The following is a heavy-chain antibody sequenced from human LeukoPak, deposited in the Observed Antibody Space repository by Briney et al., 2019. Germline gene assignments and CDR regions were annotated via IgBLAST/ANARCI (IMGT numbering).Heavy chain of an antibody. CDR2: ISAYNGNT. CDR1: GYTFTSYG. CDR3: ARTLWFGELLSPIDY. V-gene: IGHV1-18*01. J-gene: IGHJ4*02. Sequence: GASVKVSCKASGYTFTSYGISWVRQAPGQGLEWMGWISAYNGNTNYAQKLQGRVTMTTDTSTSTAYMELRSLRSDDTAVYYCARTLWFGELLSPIDYWGQGTLVTVSS. D-gene: IGHD3-10*01.